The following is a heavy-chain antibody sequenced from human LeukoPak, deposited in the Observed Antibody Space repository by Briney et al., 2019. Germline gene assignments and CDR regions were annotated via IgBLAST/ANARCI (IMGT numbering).Heavy chain of an antibody. CDR1: GGSMSSYY. D-gene: IGHD3-3*01. Sequence: PSETLSLTCTVSGGSMSSYYWNWIRQPAGKGLEWIGRIYTSGSSHYNPSLKSRVSMSIDTSRNQFSLKLTSVTAADTAVYYCARSTYYDFWSGPPGWFDPWGQGTLVTVSS. CDR2: IYTSGSS. V-gene: IGHV4-4*07. J-gene: IGHJ5*02. CDR3: ARSTYYDFWSGPPGWFDP.